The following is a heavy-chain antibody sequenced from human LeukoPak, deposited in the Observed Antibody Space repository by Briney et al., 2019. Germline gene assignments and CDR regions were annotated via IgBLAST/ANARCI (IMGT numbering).Heavy chain of an antibody. V-gene: IGHV1-18*01. D-gene: IGHD6-13*01. J-gene: IGHJ4*02. CDR3: ARVEEGSSWSEPQFDY. CDR2: ISAYNGNT. CDR1: GGTFSSYA. Sequence: ASVKVSCKASGGTFSSYAISWVRQAPGQGLEGMGWISAYNGNTNYAQKLQGRVTMTTDTSTSTAYMELRSLRSDDTAVYYCARVEEGSSWSEPQFDYWGQGTLVTVSS.